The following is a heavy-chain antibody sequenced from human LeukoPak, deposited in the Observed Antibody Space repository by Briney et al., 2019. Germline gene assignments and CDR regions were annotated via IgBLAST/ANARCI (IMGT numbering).Heavy chain of an antibody. CDR2: IYYSGST. Sequence: SETLSLTCTVSGGSISSYYRSWIRQPPGKGLEWIGYIYYSGSTNYNPSLKSRVTISVDTSKNQFSLKLSSVTAADTAVYYCARVRPYNCSGGSCYPEPYYFDYWGQGTLVTVSS. J-gene: IGHJ4*02. D-gene: IGHD2-15*01. CDR3: ARVRPYNCSGGSCYPEPYYFDY. CDR1: GGSISSYY. V-gene: IGHV4-59*01.